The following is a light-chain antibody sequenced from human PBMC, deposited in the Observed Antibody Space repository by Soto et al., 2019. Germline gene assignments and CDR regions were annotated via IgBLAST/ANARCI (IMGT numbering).Light chain of an antibody. CDR3: QGPR. CDR2: GAS. V-gene: IGKV3-15*01. CDR1: QSVSSN. Sequence: EIVMTQSPATLSVSPGERATLSCRASQSVSSNLAWYQQKPGQAPRLLIYGASTRATGIPARFSGSGSGTEFTLTISSLQSEDFAVSYCQGPRFGQGTKVEIK. J-gene: IGKJ1*01.